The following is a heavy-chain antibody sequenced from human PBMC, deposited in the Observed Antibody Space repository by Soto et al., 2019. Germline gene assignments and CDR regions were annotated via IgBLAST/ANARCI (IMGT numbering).Heavy chain of an antibody. J-gene: IGHJ3*02. V-gene: IGHV3-21*01. Sequence: ELQLVESGGGLVRPGGSLRLSCADSGFTLSPYSINWVRQAPGKGLEWVSSISSDSNVIYYTDSVGGRFTISRDNAKRSVYLQMKSLRVEDTAVYYCVRGGRGYTKDDVCDIWGLGTMVTVSS. D-gene: IGHD3-3*01. CDR3: VRGGRGYTKDDVCDI. CDR2: ISSDSNVI. CDR1: GFTLSPYS.